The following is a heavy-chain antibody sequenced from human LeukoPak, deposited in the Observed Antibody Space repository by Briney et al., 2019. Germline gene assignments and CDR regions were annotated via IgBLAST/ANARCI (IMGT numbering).Heavy chain of an antibody. V-gene: IGHV3-23*01. D-gene: IGHD4-17*01. CDR2: ISGSGGST. Sequence: GGSLRLSCAASGFTFSSYAMSWVRQAPGKGLEWVSAISGSGGSTYYADSVKGRFTISRDNSKNTLYLQMNSLRAEDTAVYYCAKVVSGYGDRENYYYYMDVWGKGTTVTVSS. CDR1: GFTFSSYA. CDR3: AKVVSGYGDRENYYYYMDV. J-gene: IGHJ6*03.